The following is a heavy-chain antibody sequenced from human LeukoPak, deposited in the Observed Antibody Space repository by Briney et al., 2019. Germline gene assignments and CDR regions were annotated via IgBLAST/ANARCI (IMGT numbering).Heavy chain of an antibody. CDR2: ISGGSSYI. D-gene: IGHD2-15*01. Sequence: PGGSLRLTCGASGFTFNNYCMKWVRQAPGRGLEWVSSISGGSSYIYYADSLKGRFTISRDNAKSSVYLQMNSLRAEDTALYYCARCSGGSCYHFTDEWGQGTLVTVSS. CDR3: ARCSGGSCYHFTDE. J-gene: IGHJ4*02. V-gene: IGHV3-21*01. CDR1: GFTFNNYC.